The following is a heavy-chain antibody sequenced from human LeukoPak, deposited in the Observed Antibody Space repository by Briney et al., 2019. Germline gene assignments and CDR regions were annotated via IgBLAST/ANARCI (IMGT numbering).Heavy chain of an antibody. CDR1: GYTFTGYY. V-gene: IGHV1-69*05. CDR2: INPIFGTA. J-gene: IGHJ5*02. CDR3: ARVLGKYCSSTSCYYSWFDP. D-gene: IGHD2-2*01. Sequence: ASVRVSCKASGYTFTGYYMHWVRQAPGQGLEWMGRINPIFGTANYAQKFQGRVTITTDESTSTAYMELSSLRSEDTAVYYCARVLGKYCSSTSCYYSWFDPWGQGTLVTVSS.